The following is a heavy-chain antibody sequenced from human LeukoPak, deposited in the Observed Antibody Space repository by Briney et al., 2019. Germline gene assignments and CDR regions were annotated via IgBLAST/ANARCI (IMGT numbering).Heavy chain of an antibody. CDR1: RGSFSGYY. V-gene: IGHV4-34*01. D-gene: IGHD6-19*01. Sequence: SETLSLTCAVYRGSFSGYYWSWIRQPPGKGLEWIGEINHSGSTNYNPSLKSRVTISVDTSKNQFSLKLSSVTAADTAVYYCAAVASRGQDAFDIWGQGTMVTVSS. J-gene: IGHJ3*02. CDR3: AAVASRGQDAFDI. CDR2: INHSGST.